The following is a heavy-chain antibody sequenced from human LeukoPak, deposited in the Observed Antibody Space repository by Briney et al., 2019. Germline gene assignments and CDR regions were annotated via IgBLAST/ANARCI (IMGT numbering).Heavy chain of an antibody. D-gene: IGHD2-2*01. J-gene: IGHJ5*02. V-gene: IGHV3-11*01. CDR1: GFTFSDYY. Sequence: GGSLRLSCAASGFTFSDYYMSWIRPAPGGGLEGVSYICSIGGTIYYAASVKGRFTISGDNAKNSLYLQMNSLRAEDTAVYYCARAGYLEYCSSTSCYEARYNWFDPWGQGTLVTVSS. CDR3: ARAGYLEYCSSTSCYEARYNWFDP. CDR2: ICSIGGTI.